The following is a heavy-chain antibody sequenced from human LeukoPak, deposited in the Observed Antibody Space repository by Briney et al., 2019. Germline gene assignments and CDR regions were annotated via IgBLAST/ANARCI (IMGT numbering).Heavy chain of an antibody. V-gene: IGHV1-46*01. CDR1: GYTFTSYY. D-gene: IGHD5-18*01. CDR3: ARSGYNYGRRQSYYYYYYMDV. Sequence: ASVKVSCKASGYTFTSYYMHWVRQAPGHGLEWMGIINPSGGSTSYAQKFQGRVTMTRDTSTSTVYMELSSLRAEDTAVYYCARSGYNYGRRQSYYYYYYMDVWGKGTTVTISS. CDR2: INPSGGST. J-gene: IGHJ6*03.